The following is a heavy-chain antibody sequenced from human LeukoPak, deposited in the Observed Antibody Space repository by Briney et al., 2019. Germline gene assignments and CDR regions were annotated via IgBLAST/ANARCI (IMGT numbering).Heavy chain of an antibody. Sequence: GGSLRLSCAASGFPFSSYWMTWVRQAPGKGLEWVANINQDGSEKYCVDSVKGRFTISRDNAKNSLYLQMNSLRAEDTAVYYCARDLMLRDYYYYYGMDVWGQGTTVTVSS. CDR3: ARDLMLRDYYYYYGMDV. CDR2: INQDGSEK. J-gene: IGHJ6*02. D-gene: IGHD3-10*02. CDR1: GFPFSSYW. V-gene: IGHV3-7*01.